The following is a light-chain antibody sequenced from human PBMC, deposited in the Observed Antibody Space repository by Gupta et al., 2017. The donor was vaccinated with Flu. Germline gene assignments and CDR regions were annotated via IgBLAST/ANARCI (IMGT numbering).Light chain of an antibody. Sequence: DLQMTQSPSTLSASVGDRVTITCRARQNINSWLAWYQQKPGKDPKFLIYKASRRESGVPSRFSGSGSGTKFTLTISSRQPDDYATYYCQHQEYSPFTFGRGTKVEIK. V-gene: IGKV1-5*03. CDR1: QNINSW. CDR2: KAS. CDR3: QHQEYSPFT. J-gene: IGKJ1*01.